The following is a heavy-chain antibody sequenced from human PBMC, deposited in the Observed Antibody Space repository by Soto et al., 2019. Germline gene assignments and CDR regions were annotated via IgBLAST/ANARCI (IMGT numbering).Heavy chain of an antibody. CDR2: INPNSGGT. J-gene: IGHJ6*03. D-gene: IGHD6-19*01. Sequence: QVQLVQSGAEVKKPGASVKVSCKASGYTFTGYYMHWVRQAPGQGLEWMGWINPNSGGTNYAQKFQGWGTMTRDTSINTAYMELSRLRSDDTAVYYCARRAVGHYYYYMDVWGKGTTVTVSS. V-gene: IGHV1-2*04. CDR3: ARRAVGHYYYYMDV. CDR1: GYTFTGYY.